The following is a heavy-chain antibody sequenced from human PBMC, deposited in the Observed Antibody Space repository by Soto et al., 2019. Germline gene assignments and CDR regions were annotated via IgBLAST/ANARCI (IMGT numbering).Heavy chain of an antibody. V-gene: IGHV4-59*08. CDR2: VYYSGST. J-gene: IGHJ6*03. CDR3: ARSGDDYYYYSYMDV. D-gene: IGHD3-10*01. CDR1: GGSISTYY. Sequence: QVQLQESGPGLVKPSETLSLTCTVSGGSISTYYWSWIRQPPGKGLEWIGYVYYSGSTTYNPSLKSRVTISVDTSNNQFSLKLSSVTAADTAVYFCARSGDDYYYYSYMDVWGKGTTVTVSS.